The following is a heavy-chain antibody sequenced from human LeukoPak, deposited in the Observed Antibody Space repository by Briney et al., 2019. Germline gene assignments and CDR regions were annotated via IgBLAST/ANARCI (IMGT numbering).Heavy chain of an antibody. CDR2: TSDSGSS. V-gene: IGHV4-59*08. Sequence: SETLSLTCTVSAGSISAYYWTWIRQPPGKGLEWIGYTSDSGSSNYKSSLKSRVSMSVDTSMRQFSLTLTSVTAADTAVYYCARIVRQDGGYLDLWGRGSLVTVSS. CDR1: AGSISAYY. J-gene: IGHJ2*01. CDR3: ARIVRQDGGYLDL. D-gene: IGHD3-16*02.